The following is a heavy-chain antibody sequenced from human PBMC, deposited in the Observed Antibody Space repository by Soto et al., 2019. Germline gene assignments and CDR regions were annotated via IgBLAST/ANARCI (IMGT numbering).Heavy chain of an antibody. D-gene: IGHD2-8*01. CDR2: ISADNGNT. CDR3: ARDHALMVYAIQYCFDP. CDR1: GYTFTSYG. V-gene: IGHV1-18*04. Sequence: QVQLVQSGAEVKKPGASVKVSCKASGYTFTSYGISWVRQAPGQGLEWMGWISADNGNTNYALKLQGRVTMTTDASTSTAYMELRSLSSYDTAVYYCARDHALMVYAIQYCFDPWGQGTLVTVSS. J-gene: IGHJ5*02.